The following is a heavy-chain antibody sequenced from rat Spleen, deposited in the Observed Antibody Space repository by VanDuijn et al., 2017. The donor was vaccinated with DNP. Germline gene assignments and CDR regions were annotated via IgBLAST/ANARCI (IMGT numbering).Heavy chain of an antibody. CDR1: GFSLTSYG. V-gene: IGHV2S12*01. D-gene: IGHD1-9*01. CDR2: ISSGGGT. CDR3: TRSLSYTYFGYFDY. Sequence: QVQVKESGPGLLQPSQTLSLTCAVSGFSLTSYGVSWVRQSPGKGLEWIAGISSGGGTFYNSVFNFRLSISRDTSKIQVFFKMNSLQADDTGTYYCTRSLSYTYFGYFDYWGQGVMVTVSS. J-gene: IGHJ2*01.